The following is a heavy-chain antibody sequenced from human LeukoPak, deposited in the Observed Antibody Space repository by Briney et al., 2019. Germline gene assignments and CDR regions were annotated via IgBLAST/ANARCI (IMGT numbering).Heavy chain of an antibody. J-gene: IGHJ4*02. Sequence: SQTLSLTCTVSGGSISSGGYYWSWIRQHPGKGLEWIGYIYYSGSTYYNPSLKSRVTISVDTSKNQFSLKLSSVTAADTAVYYCARAARSVPYFDYWGQGTLVTVSS. V-gene: IGHV4-31*03. CDR1: GGSISSGGYY. D-gene: IGHD5-24*01. CDR2: IYYSGST. CDR3: ARAARSVPYFDY.